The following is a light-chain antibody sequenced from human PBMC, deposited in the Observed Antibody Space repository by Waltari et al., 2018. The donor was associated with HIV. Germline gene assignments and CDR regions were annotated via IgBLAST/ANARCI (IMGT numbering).Light chain of an antibody. CDR3: GTWDSSVSAGV. V-gene: IGLV1-51*01. Sequence: QSVLTQPPSVSAAPGQKVTISCSGSTSDIGKNYVSWYQQLPETAPKLIIYDTNKRPSGMPDRFSGSKSATSATLAITGRRTGDEADYYCGTWDSSVSAGVFGGGTKLTVL. CDR2: DTN. J-gene: IGLJ3*02. CDR1: TSDIGKNY.